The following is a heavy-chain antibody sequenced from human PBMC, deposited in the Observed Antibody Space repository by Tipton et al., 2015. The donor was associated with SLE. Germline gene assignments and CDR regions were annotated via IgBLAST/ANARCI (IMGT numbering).Heavy chain of an antibody. CDR1: GGSFSGYY. J-gene: IGHJ5*02. V-gene: IGHV4-34*01. Sequence: LRLSCAVYGGSFSGYYWSWIRQPPGKGLEWIGEINHSGSINYNPSLKSRVTISVDTSKNQFSLKLSSVTAADTAVYYCARGLKALVAALGNWFDPWGQGTLVTVSS. CDR3: ARGLKALVAALGNWFDP. CDR2: INHSGSI. D-gene: IGHD2-2*01.